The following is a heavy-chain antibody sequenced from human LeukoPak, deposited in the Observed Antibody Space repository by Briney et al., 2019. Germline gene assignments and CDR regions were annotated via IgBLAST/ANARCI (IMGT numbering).Heavy chain of an antibody. CDR3: AKAGSYDFWSGSNSYFDY. CDR1: GFTFSTYA. Sequence: GGSLRLSCAASGFTFSTYAMNWVRQAPGKGLEWVSTISGRGGSTFYADSVKGRFTISRDNSKNTLYLQMNSLRAEDTAVYYCAKAGSYDFWSGSNSYFDYWGQGTLVTVSS. CDR2: ISGRGGST. V-gene: IGHV3-23*01. D-gene: IGHD3-3*01. J-gene: IGHJ4*02.